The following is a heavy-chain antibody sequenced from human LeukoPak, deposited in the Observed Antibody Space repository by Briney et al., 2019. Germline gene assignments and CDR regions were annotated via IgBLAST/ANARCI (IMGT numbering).Heavy chain of an antibody. Sequence: GGSLRLSCAASGFTFSSYGMHWVRQAPGKGLEWVAFIRYDGSTKYYTNSVKGRFTISRDNSKNTLYLQMNSLRAEDTAVYYCAKDLRMDTAMGYIDYWGQGTLVTVSS. CDR2: IRYDGSTK. CDR1: GFTFSSYG. D-gene: IGHD5-18*01. CDR3: AKDLRMDTAMGYIDY. V-gene: IGHV3-30*02. J-gene: IGHJ4*02.